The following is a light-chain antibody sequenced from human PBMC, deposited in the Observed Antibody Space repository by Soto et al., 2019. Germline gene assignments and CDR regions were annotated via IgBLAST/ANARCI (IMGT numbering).Light chain of an antibody. CDR3: SSYAGSSNV. Sequence: QSVLTQPPPAAGSPGQSVAISCTGTSSDVGGYNYVSWYQQHPGKAPKLMIYEANKRPSGVPDRFSGPKSGNTASLTVSGLQAEDEADYYCSSYAGSSNVFGTGTKVTVL. V-gene: IGLV2-8*01. J-gene: IGLJ1*01. CDR1: SSDVGGYNY. CDR2: EAN.